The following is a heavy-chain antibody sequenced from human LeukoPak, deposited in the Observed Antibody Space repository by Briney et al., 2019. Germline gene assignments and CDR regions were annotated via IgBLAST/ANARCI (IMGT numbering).Heavy chain of an antibody. V-gene: IGHV4-59*01. J-gene: IGHJ4*02. CDR2: IYYSGST. CDR3: ASDYGDYVCSY. CDR1: GGSISSYY. Sequence: SETLSLTCTVSGGSISSYYWSWIRQPPGKGLEWIGYIYYSGSTNYNPSLKSRVTISVDTSKNQFSLKLSSVTAADTAVYYCASDYGDYVCSYWGQGTLVTVSS. D-gene: IGHD4-17*01.